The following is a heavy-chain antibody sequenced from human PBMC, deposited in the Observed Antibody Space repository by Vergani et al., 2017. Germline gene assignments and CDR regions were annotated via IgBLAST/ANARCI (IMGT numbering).Heavy chain of an antibody. CDR1: GYTFTGYY. CDR3: ARTSSGYPLNDAFDI. J-gene: IGHJ3*02. V-gene: IGHV1-2*02. D-gene: IGHD3-22*01. Sequence: QVQLVQSGAEVKKPGASVKVSCKASGYTFTGYYMHWVRQAPGQGLERMGWINPNSGGTNYAQKFQGRVTMTRDTSISTAYMELSRLRSDDTAVYYCARTSSGYPLNDAFDIWGQGTMVTVSS. CDR2: INPNSGGT.